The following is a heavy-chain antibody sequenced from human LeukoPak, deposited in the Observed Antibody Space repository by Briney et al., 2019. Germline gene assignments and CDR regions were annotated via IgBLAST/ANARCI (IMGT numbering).Heavy chain of an antibody. CDR1: GDSFSSTTFY. V-gene: IGHV4-39*01. J-gene: IGHJ4*02. Sequence: SETLSLTCTVSGDSFSSTTFYWGWNRQPQGKGLEWIWNVNYSGITYYNKSLRRRATISVNTNKNQFSLKLSSMTAEATAEYYCASQYYDSSSYSPWYFDYWGQGTLVTVSS. D-gene: IGHD3-22*01. CDR3: ASQYYDSSSYSPWYFDY. CDR2: VNYSGIT.